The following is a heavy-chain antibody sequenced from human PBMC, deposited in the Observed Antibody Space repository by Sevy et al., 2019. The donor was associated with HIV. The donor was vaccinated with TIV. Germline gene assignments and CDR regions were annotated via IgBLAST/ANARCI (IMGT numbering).Heavy chain of an antibody. V-gene: IGHV1-69*06. J-gene: IGHJ4*02. Sequence: ASVNVSCKASGGTFSDYAISWVRQAPGQGLEWMGGIIPIFGSTKYAQKFQDRVTITADKSTSTVYMELSCLRSEDSAVYFCARFKYYGLETLYYFDYWGQGTLVTVSS. D-gene: IGHD3-10*01. CDR1: GGTFSDYA. CDR3: ARFKYYGLETLYYFDY. CDR2: IIPIFGST.